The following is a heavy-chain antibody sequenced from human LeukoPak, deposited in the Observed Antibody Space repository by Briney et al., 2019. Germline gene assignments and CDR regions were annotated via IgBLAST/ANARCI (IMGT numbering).Heavy chain of an antibody. V-gene: IGHV3-64*01. J-gene: IGHJ4*02. CDR3: ARGRGGPPSDY. CDR2: ISADGGAT. CDR1: GFRFRGYG. Sequence: PGGSLRLSCADSGFRFRGYGMHWVRQAPGQGLEYVSAISADGGATDYLNSVKGRFTISRDNSKNTVYLQMGRLRTDDTAVYYCARGRGGPPSDYWGQGTVVTVAS. D-gene: IGHD3-10*01.